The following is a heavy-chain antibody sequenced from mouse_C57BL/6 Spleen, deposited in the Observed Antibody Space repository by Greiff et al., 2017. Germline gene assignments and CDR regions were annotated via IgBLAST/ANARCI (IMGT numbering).Heavy chain of an antibody. Sequence: EVKVEESEGGLVQPGSSMKLSCTASGFTFSDYYMAWVRQVPEKGLEWVANINYDGSSTYYLDSLKSRFIISRDNAKNILYLQMSSLKSEDTATYYCARYYYGSSYWYFDVWAQGPRSPSPQ. V-gene: IGHV5-16*01. CDR2: INYDGSST. D-gene: IGHD1-1*01. CDR3: ARYYYGSSYWYFDV. J-gene: IGHJ1*03. CDR1: GFTFSDYY.